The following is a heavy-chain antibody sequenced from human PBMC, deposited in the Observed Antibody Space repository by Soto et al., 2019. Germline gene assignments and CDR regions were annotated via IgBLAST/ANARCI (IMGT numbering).Heavy chain of an antibody. CDR2: IDPSDSYT. V-gene: IGHV5-10-1*03. J-gene: IGHJ6*02. CDR3: ASTSSRTGPNYYYYYGMDV. Sequence: EVQLVQSGAEVKKPGESLRISCKGSGYSFTSYWISWVRQMPGKGLEWMGRIDPSDSYTNYSPSFQGHVTISADKSISTAYLQWSSLKASDTAMYYCASTSSRTGPNYYYYYGMDVWGQGTTVTVSS. CDR1: GYSFTSYW. D-gene: IGHD2-2*01.